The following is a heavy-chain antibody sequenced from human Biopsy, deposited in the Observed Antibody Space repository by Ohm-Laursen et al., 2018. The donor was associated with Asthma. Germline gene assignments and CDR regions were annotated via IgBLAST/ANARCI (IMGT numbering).Heavy chain of an antibody. D-gene: IGHD2-2*01. J-gene: IGHJ4*02. CDR1: GGTFNTYV. CDR3: ARKAGSCISRTCYSLDF. V-gene: IGHV1-69*01. CDR2: INSVFGTT. Sequence: GPSVKVSCKSLGGTFNTYVIGWGRQAPGQGLEWMGGINSVFGTTTYPQKFQDRVTITADDSTSTVYTELSSLRSEDTAVYYCARKAGSCISRTCYSLDFWGQGTLVTVSS.